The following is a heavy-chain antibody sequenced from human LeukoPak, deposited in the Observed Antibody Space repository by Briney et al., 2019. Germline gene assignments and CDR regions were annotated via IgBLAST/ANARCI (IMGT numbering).Heavy chain of an antibody. CDR1: GGTFSSYA. Sequence: GASVKVSCTASGGTFSSYAISWVRQAPGQGLEWMGGIIPIFGTANYAQKFQGRVTITADESTSTAYMELSSLRSEDTAVYYCARDIVVVPAAMGEYYYYYYGMDVWGQGTTVTVSS. J-gene: IGHJ6*02. CDR3: ARDIVVVPAAMGEYYYYYYGMDV. CDR2: IIPIFGTA. V-gene: IGHV1-69*13. D-gene: IGHD2-2*01.